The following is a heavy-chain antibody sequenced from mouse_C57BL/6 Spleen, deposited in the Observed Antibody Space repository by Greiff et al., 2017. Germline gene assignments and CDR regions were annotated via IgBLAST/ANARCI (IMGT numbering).Heavy chain of an antibody. Sequence: VQLQQSGPELVKPGASVKISCKASGYAFSSSWMNWVKQRPGKGLEWIGRIYPGDGDTNYNGKFKGKATLPADKSSSTAYMQLSSLTSEDSAVYCCARVDYYGSSPFAYWGQGTLVTVSA. J-gene: IGHJ3*01. CDR2: IYPGDGDT. V-gene: IGHV1-82*01. CDR3: ARVDYYGSSPFAY. D-gene: IGHD1-1*01. CDR1: GYAFSSSW.